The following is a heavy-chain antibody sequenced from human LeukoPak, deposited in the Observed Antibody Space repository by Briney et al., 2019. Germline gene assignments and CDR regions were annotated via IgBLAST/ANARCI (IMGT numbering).Heavy chain of an antibody. D-gene: IGHD5-24*01. CDR1: GFTFSSYA. CDR3: ARDVWLHPDY. Sequence: PGRSLRLSCAASGFTFSSYAMHWVRQAPGKGLEWVAVISYDGSNKYYADSVKGRFTISRDNSKNTLYLQMNSLRAEDTAVYYCARDVWLHPDYWGQGTLVTVSP. V-gene: IGHV3-30-3*01. J-gene: IGHJ4*02. CDR2: ISYDGSNK.